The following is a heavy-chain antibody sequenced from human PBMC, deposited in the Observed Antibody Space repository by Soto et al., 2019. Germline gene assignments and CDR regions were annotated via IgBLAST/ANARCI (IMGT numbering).Heavy chain of an antibody. CDR2: IDGSSATT. V-gene: IGHV3-23*01. D-gene: IGHD2-15*01. CDR1: GFTFSDYA. Sequence: PGGSLRLSCAASGFTFSDYAMSWVRQAPGKGLEWVSAIDGSSATTNYADSVKGRFTISRDNSKNTLYLQMNSLRAEDTAVYYCAKDRTAFCSGGSCYDYFDYWGQGTLVTVSS. J-gene: IGHJ4*02. CDR3: AKDRTAFCSGGSCYDYFDY.